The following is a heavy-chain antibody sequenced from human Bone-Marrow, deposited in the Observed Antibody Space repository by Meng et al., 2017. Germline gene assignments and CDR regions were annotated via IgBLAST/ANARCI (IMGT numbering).Heavy chain of an antibody. CDR3: AKEDLSGFPSE. Sequence: VAVVGSGGGLVKPGGSLRLSCAACGFTFSDYYMSWIRQAPGKGLEWVSYISSSGGTTFYADSVKGRFTISRDNSKNTLYLQMNSLRAEDTAVYYCAKEDLSGFPSEWGQGTLVTVSS. D-gene: IGHD3-22*01. CDR1: GFTFSDYY. CDR2: ISSSGGTT. V-gene: IGHV3-11*01. J-gene: IGHJ4*02.